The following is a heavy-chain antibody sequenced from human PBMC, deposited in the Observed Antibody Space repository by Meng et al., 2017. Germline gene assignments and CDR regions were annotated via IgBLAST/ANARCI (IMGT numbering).Heavy chain of an antibody. CDR3: AREKHYYDSSGYYQNDAFDI. CDR2: INPSGGST. Sequence: ASVKVSCKASGYTFTSYYMHCVRQAPGQGLEWMGIINPSGGSTSYAQKFQGRVTMTRDTSTSTVYMELSSLRSEDTAVYYCAREKHYYDSSGYYQNDAFDIWGQGTMVTVSS. V-gene: IGHV1-46*01. CDR1: GYTFTSYY. D-gene: IGHD3-22*01. J-gene: IGHJ3*02.